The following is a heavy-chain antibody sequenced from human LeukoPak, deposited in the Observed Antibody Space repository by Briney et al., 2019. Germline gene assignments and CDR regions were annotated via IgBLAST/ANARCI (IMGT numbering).Heavy chain of an antibody. D-gene: IGHD2-8*01. V-gene: IGHV3-48*03. Sequence: GGSLSLSCAASGFNLNNFEMNYVGQAPGKRLVGCSYISRSGTTKYYADSVKGQLTVSRESAKNSLYLQMNSLRAEDTAVYYRARDALGVGHTFDYWGQGILVAVSS. CDR1: GFNLNNFE. CDR3: ARDALGVGHTFDY. J-gene: IGHJ4*02. CDR2: ISRSGTTK.